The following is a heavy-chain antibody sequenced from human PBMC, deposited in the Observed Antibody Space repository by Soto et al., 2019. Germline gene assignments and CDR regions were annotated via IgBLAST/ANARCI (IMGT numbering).Heavy chain of an antibody. Sequence: PGGSLRLSCAASVFTFSSYSVNWVRQAPGKGLEWVSSISSSSSYIYYADSVKGRFTISRDNAKNSLYLQMNSLRAEDTAVYYCARETSVSYGMDVWGQGTTVTVSS. J-gene: IGHJ6*02. CDR3: ARETSVSYGMDV. CDR2: ISSSSSYI. CDR1: VFTFSSYS. D-gene: IGHD2-8*01. V-gene: IGHV3-21*01.